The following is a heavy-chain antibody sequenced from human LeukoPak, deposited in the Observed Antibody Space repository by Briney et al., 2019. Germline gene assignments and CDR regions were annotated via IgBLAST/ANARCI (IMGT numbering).Heavy chain of an antibody. V-gene: IGHV3-48*02. CDR1: GFTFSSYS. D-gene: IGHD3-22*01. CDR3: ARDIRPADYYDSSGYWDY. J-gene: IGHJ4*02. Sequence: GGSLRLSCVASGFTFSSYSMNWVRQAPGKGLEWVSYISRRSSTIYYADSVKGRFTISRDNAKNSLYLQMNSLGDEDTAVYYCARDIRPADYYDSSGYWDYWGQGTLVTVSS. CDR2: ISRRSSTI.